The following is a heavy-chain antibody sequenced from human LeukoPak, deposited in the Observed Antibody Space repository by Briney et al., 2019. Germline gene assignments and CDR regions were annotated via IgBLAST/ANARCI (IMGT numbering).Heavy chain of an antibody. CDR3: ARDGSHYGDSDY. CDR2: INPSGGST. Sequence: ASVKVSCKASGYTFSSYHMHWVRQAPGQGLEWMAIINPSGGSTTYAQNFQGRVTMTRDMSTSTVYMELRNLRSEDTAMYYCARDGSHYGDSDYWGQGTLVTVSS. CDR1: GYTFSSYH. D-gene: IGHD4-17*01. J-gene: IGHJ4*02. V-gene: IGHV1-46*01.